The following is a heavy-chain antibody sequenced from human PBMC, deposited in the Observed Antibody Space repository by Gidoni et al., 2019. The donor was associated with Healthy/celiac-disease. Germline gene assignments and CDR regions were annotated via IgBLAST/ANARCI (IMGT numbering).Heavy chain of an antibody. CDR1: GFTFSSYG. D-gene: IGHD3-22*01. J-gene: IGHJ3*02. CDR2: IWYDGSNK. V-gene: IGHV3-33*01. Sequence: QVQLVESGGGVVQPGRSLRLSCAASGFTFSSYGMHWVGQAPGKGLEWVAVIWYDGSNKYYADSVKGRFTISRDNSKNTLYLQMNSLRAEDTAVYYCARDNYYDSSGYYKPDAFDIWGQGTMVTVSS. CDR3: ARDNYYDSSGYYKPDAFDI.